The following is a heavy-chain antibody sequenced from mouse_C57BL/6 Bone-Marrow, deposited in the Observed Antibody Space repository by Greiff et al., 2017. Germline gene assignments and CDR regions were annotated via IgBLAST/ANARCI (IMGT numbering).Heavy chain of an antibody. CDR1: GYTFTSYW. CDR3: ARLLLRLYFDY. Sequence: QVQLQQPGAELVRPGTSVKLSCKASGYTFTSYWMHWVKQRPGQGLEWIGVIDPSDSYTNYNQQFKGKATLTVDTSSSTAYMQLSSLTSEDSAVYYCARLLLRLYFDYWGQGTTLTVSS. D-gene: IGHD1-2*01. J-gene: IGHJ2*01. CDR2: IDPSDSYT. V-gene: IGHV1-59*01.